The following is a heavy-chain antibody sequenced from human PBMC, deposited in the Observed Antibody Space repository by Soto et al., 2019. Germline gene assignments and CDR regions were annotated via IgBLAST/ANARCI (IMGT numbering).Heavy chain of an antibody. J-gene: IGHJ4*02. CDR1: GVSISDTSYY. CDR2: IYFNGNT. Sequence: QLQLQESGPGLVKPSETLSLTCNVSGVSISDTSYYWGWIRQPPGKRLEWIGTIYFNGNTFYNPSLKSRLTISVDTSKNQFSLRLTSVTAADTAVYYCARQGSYWGQGTLVAVSS. CDR3: ARQGSY. V-gene: IGHV4-39*01.